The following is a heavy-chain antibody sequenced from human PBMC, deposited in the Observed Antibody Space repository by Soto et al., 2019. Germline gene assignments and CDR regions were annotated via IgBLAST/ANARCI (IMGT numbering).Heavy chain of an antibody. CDR1: GYTFTSYA. D-gene: IGHD2-15*01. CDR3: ARTLYCSGGSGQTPDYSYSGMDV. J-gene: IGHJ6*02. V-gene: IGHV1-3*01. Sequence: ASVKVSCKASGYTFTSYAMHWVRQAPGQRLEWMGWINAGNGNTKYSQKFQGRVTITRDTSASTAYMELSSLRSEDTAVYYCARTLYCSGGSGQTPDYSYSGMDVWAKGPRSPSP. CDR2: INAGNGNT.